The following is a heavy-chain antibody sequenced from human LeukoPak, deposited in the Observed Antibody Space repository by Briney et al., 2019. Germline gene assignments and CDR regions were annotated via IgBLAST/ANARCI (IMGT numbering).Heavy chain of an antibody. V-gene: IGHV4-59*12. J-gene: IGHJ6*03. Sequence: SETLSLTCAVYGGSFSGYYWSWIRQPPGKGLEWIGYIYYSGSTYYNPSLKSRVTISVDTSKNHFSLKLSSVTAADTAVSSCARDLVRWYSSYMDVWGKGTTVTVFS. D-gene: IGHD4-23*01. CDR3: ARDLVRWYSSYMDV. CDR1: GGSFSGYY. CDR2: IYYSGST.